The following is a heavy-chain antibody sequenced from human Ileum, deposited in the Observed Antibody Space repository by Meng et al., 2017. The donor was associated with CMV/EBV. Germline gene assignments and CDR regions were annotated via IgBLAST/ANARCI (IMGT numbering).Heavy chain of an antibody. V-gene: IGHV3-66*02. CDR3: VKDPWRD. D-gene: IGHD5-12*01. Sequence: GGLRLACAASGFTVSGQYMSWVRQAPGKGLEWVAVFWTEGGTYYADSVKGRFTISRDNSENMVFLQMNSLSGDDTAVYYCVKDPWRDWGQGTLVTVSS. J-gene: IGHJ4*02. CDR1: GFTVSGQY. CDR2: FWTEGGT.